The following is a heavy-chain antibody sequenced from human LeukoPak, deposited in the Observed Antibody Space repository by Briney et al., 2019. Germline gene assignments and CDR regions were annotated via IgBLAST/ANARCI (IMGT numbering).Heavy chain of an antibody. J-gene: IGHJ4*02. Sequence: SETLSLACTVSGGSISSTSYYWGWIRQPPGEGPEWIGSIYYSGTTYYNPSLKSRVTISLDTSQNQFSLRVTSVTAADTAVYYCASQVGYGSGTYYNKLFDYWGQGTLLTASS. CDR1: GGSISSTSYY. CDR3: ASQVGYGSGTYYNKLFDY. D-gene: IGHD3-10*01. V-gene: IGHV4-39*01. CDR2: IYYSGTT.